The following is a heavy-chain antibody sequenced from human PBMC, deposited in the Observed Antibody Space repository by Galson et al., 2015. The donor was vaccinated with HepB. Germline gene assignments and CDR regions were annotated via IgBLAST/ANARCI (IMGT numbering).Heavy chain of an antibody. J-gene: IGHJ4*02. D-gene: IGHD3-10*01. Sequence: SLRLSCAASGFTFSNTWMNWVRQAPGKGLEWVGHIKSDIDGGTTDYAAPVKGRFTISRDDSKNMLYLQMNSLKNEDTAVYYCVVRGRHYYGSGNYYSPFDYWGQGTLLIVSS. CDR1: GFTFSNTW. V-gene: IGHV3-15*07. CDR3: VVRGRHYYGSGNYYSPFDY. CDR2: IKSDIDGGTT.